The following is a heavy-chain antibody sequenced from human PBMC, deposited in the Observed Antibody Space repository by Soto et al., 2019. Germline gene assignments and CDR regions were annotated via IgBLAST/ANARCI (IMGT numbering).Heavy chain of an antibody. J-gene: IGHJ4*02. CDR2: INPNSGGT. V-gene: IGHV1-2*02. CDR3: ARDASQTFSYSYHNDY. Sequence: QVLLVQSGAEVKTPGASVKVSCKASGYTFTGYYIHWVRQAPGQGLEWMGWINPNSGGTNYAQKFQDRVTMTRDTSISTAYMELSRLKSDDTAVYYCARDASQTFSYSYHNDYWGKGTLVTVSS. D-gene: IGHD3-16*01. CDR1: GYTFTGYY.